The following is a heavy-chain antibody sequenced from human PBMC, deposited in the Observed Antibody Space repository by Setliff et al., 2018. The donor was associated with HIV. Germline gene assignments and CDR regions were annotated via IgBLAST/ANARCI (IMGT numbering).Heavy chain of an antibody. D-gene: IGHD5-12*01. CDR3: ARVGGEMATIAWAFDI. Sequence: SETLSLTCTVSGGSISSYYWSWIRQPPGKGLEWIGYIYYSGSTNYNPSLKSRVTISVDTSKNQFSLKLSSVTAADTAVYYCARVGGEMATIAWAFDIRGQGTMVTVSS. CDR2: IYYSGST. V-gene: IGHV4-59*01. J-gene: IGHJ3*02. CDR1: GGSISSYY.